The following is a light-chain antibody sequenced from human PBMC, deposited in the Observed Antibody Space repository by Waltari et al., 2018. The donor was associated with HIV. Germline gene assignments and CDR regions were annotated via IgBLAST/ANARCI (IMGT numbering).Light chain of an antibody. V-gene: IGKV3-11*01. J-gene: IGKJ2*01. CDR2: DAS. CDR1: EKIGIY. Sequence: PSVRATEKIGIYGAWYQQRPGQAARLDIYDASKRATGISGRFSGSGSGTEFTLTISGLEPEDSAVYYCQQRSNWPPYTFGEGTSLEIK. CDR3: QQRSNWPPYT.